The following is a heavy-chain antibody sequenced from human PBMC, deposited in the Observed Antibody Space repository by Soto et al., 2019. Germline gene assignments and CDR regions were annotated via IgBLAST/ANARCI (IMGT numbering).Heavy chain of an antibody. J-gene: IGHJ6*02. CDR1: GFTFSTYA. V-gene: IGHV3-64*07. CDR3: AREGPEDCSSTRCYVADNYNGMDV. Sequence: EVQLVESGGGLVQPGGSLRLSCAASGFTFSTYAMHWVRQAPGKGLEHVSGISSTGGNTNYADSVKGRFTISRDNARNTLYLQMGSLRAEDRDVYYCAREGPEDCSSTRCYVADNYNGMDVCGQGATVTVS. D-gene: IGHD2-2*01. CDR2: ISSTGGNT.